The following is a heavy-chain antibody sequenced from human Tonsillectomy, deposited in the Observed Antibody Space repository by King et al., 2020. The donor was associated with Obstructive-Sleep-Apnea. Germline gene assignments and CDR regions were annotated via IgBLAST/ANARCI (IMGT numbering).Heavy chain of an antibody. J-gene: IGHJ4*02. V-gene: IGHV4-59*12. Sequence: QLQESGPGLVKPSETLSLACAVSGASINSYSWSWVRQPPGKGLEWIGYVSNSGSTNYNPSLKSRVTISVDTSKNQFSLKLSTVTAADTAVYYCARAPPTASRGRYCSGGSCFLYFDYWGQGSLVTVSS. CDR3: ARAPPTASRGRYCSGGSCFLYFDY. CDR1: GASINSYS. D-gene: IGHD2-15*01. CDR2: VSNSGST.